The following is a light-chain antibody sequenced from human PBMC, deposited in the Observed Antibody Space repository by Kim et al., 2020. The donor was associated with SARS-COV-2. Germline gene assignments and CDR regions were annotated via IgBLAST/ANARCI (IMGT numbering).Light chain of an antibody. J-gene: IGKJ2*01. CDR2: GVS. V-gene: IGKV3-20*01. Sequence: EVVLTQSPGTLSLSPGESATLSCRASQTVSRTYLAWYQQKPGQAPRLLMYGVSNRATGIPDRFSGSGSGTDFTLTISRLEPEDFAVYSCLQYGRSSYSFGQGTKLEI. CDR1: QTVSRTY. CDR3: LQYGRSSYS.